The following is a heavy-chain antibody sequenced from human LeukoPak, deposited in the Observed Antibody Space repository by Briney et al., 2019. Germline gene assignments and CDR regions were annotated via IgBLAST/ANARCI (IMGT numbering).Heavy chain of an antibody. CDR1: GGSINNYY. CDR3: ARDRGYCSSTSCYIEGAFDY. J-gene: IGHJ4*02. V-gene: IGHV4-59*01. CDR2: IYYSGST. Sequence: PSETLSLTCTVSGGSINNYYWSWIRQPPGKGLEWIGYIYYSGSTNYNPSLKSRVTISVDTSKNQFSLKLSSVTAADTAVYYCARDRGYCSSTSCYIEGAFDYWGQGTLVTVSS. D-gene: IGHD2-2*02.